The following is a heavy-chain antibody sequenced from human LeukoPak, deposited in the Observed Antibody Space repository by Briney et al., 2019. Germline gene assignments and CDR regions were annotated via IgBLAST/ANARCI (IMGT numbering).Heavy chain of an antibody. D-gene: IGHD5-18*01. CDR2: ISSSTSYV. CDR1: GFTFSSYS. Sequence: PGGSLRLSCAASGFTFSSYSMNWIRQAPGKGLEWVSSISSSTSYVYYADSVKGRFTISKDNAKNSLYLQMNSLRAEDTAVYYCARDLAYSRLDYWGQGMLVTVSS. CDR3: ARDLAYSRLDY. V-gene: IGHV3-21*01. J-gene: IGHJ4*02.